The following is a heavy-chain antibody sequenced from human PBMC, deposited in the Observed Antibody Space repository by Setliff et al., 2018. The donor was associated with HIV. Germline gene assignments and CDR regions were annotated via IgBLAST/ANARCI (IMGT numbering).Heavy chain of an antibody. J-gene: IGHJ4*02. V-gene: IGHV4-39*01. CDR3: ARLSMGSHFGCYYDSSGSLVDY. CDR1: GGSISSSSYY. D-gene: IGHD3-22*01. Sequence: NPSETLALTCTVSGGSISSSSYYWGWIRQPPGKGLEWIGSIYYSWSTYYNPSLKSRVTIYVDTPKNQFSLKLSSVTAADTAVYYCARLSMGSHFGCYYDSSGSLVDYWGQGTLVTVSS. CDR2: IYYSWST.